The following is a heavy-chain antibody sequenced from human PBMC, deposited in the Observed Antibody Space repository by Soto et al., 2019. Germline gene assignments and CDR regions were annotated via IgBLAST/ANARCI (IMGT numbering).Heavy chain of an antibody. J-gene: IGHJ3*01. V-gene: IGHV3-23*01. CDR3: AKTLIFGVAIS. CDR1: GFKFSNYA. Sequence: GWSLRLSCAASGFKFSNYAMSWVRQAPGKGLEWVSLISATGGGTYYADSVKGRFTISRDNSKNTLYLQMNSLRAEDTAVYYCAKTLIFGVAISWGQGTMVTVSS. D-gene: IGHD3-3*01. CDR2: ISATGGGT.